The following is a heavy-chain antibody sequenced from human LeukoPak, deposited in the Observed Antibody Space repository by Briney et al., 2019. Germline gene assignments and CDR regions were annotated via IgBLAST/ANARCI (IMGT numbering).Heavy chain of an antibody. D-gene: IGHD3-16*01. J-gene: IGHJ4*02. Sequence: PGGSLRLSCAASGFTFYTIGMHWVRHAPGKGLEWVAVISFDGSIKYYADSVKGRFTISRDNSKNTLFLQMNSLRPEDTAVYYCARDTLGGYFDYWGQGTLVTVSS. CDR3: ARDTLGGYFDY. CDR1: GFTFYTIG. CDR2: ISFDGSIK. V-gene: IGHV3-30*03.